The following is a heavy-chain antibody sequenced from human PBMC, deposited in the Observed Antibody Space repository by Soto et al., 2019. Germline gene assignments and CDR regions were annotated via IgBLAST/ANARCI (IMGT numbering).Heavy chain of an antibody. CDR3: ARVADYDILTGRVGP. CDR1: GYTFTSYG. V-gene: IGHV1-18*01. D-gene: IGHD3-9*01. Sequence: GASVKVSCKASGYTFTSYGISWVRQAPGQGLEWMGWISAYNGNTNYAQKLQGRVTMTTDTSTSTAYMELRSLRSDDTAVYYCARVADYDILTGRVGPWGQGTLVTVSS. J-gene: IGHJ5*02. CDR2: ISAYNGNT.